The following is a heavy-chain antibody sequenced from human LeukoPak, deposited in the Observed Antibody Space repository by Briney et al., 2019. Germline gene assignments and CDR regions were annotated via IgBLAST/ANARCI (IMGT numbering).Heavy chain of an antibody. V-gene: IGHV3-30-3*01. J-gene: IGHJ4*02. D-gene: IGHD6-13*01. CDR2: ISYDGSNK. CDR3: GRVAPGGRHIDY. CDR1: GFTFSSYA. Sequence: GRSLRLSCAASGFTFSSYAMHWVRQAPGKGLEWVAVISYDGSNKYYADSVKGRFTISRDNSKSTLYLQMNSLRAEDTAVYYCGRVAPGGRHIDYWGQGTLVTVS.